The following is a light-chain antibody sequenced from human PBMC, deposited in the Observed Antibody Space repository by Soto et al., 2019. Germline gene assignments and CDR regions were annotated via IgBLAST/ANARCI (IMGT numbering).Light chain of an antibody. CDR2: GTS. CDR1: QSVGDTF. Sequence: EIVLRQSPGTLSLSPGEKATLSCRASQSVGDTFLSWYQQKPGLAPRLLIYGTSSRATGIPDRFSGSGSGTDFTLTISRLEPEDFAVYFCQRYGSSPLITFGQGTRLEI. V-gene: IGKV3-20*01. J-gene: IGKJ5*01. CDR3: QRYGSSPLIT.